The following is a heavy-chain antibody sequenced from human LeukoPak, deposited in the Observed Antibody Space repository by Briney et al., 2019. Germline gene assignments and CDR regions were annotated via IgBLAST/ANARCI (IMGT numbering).Heavy chain of an antibody. J-gene: IGHJ5*02. V-gene: IGHV5-51*01. CDR2: IWPGDSDT. Sequence: GESLKISCKGSGYSFTSYWIGWVRQMPGKGLECMGIIWPGDSDTRYSPSFQGQVTISADKTISTVYLQWSSLKVSDTAIYYCARRGRGDWFDPWGQGTLVTVSS. CDR1: GYSFTSYW. D-gene: IGHD1-26*01. CDR3: ARRGRGDWFDP.